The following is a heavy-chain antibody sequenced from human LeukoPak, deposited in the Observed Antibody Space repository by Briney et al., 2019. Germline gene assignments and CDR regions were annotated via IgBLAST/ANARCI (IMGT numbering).Heavy chain of an antibody. CDR1: GFTFSNNA. J-gene: IGHJ4*02. CDR3: ARYSGSYYYPPAWDL. Sequence: SGGSLRLSCAASGFTFSNNAMSWVRQAPGKGLEWVSATSTSGGSAYYADSVKGRFPISRDNSKNTLYLQMDSLRADDTAVYYCARYSGSYYYPPAWDLWGQGTLVTVSS. CDR2: TSTSGGSA. D-gene: IGHD1-26*01. V-gene: IGHV3-23*01.